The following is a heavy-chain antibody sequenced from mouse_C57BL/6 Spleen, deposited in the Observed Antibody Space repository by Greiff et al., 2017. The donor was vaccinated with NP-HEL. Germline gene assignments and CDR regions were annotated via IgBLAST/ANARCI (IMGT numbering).Heavy chain of an antibody. CDR3: ARDHWDKAWFAY. Sequence: EVHLVESGGGLVKPGGSLKLSCAASGFTFSSYAMSWVRQTPEKRLEWVATISDGGSYTYYPDNVKGRFTISRDNAKNNLYLQMSHLKSEDTAMYYCARDHWDKAWFAYWGQGTLVTVSA. J-gene: IGHJ3*01. CDR1: GFTFSSYA. D-gene: IGHD4-1*01. CDR2: ISDGGSYT. V-gene: IGHV5-4*01.